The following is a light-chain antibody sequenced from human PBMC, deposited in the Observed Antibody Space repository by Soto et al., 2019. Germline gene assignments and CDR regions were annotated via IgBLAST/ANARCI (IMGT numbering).Light chain of an antibody. J-gene: IGLJ2*01. V-gene: IGLV1-44*01. CDR3: AAWEGSLNAVV. Sequence: QSVLTQPPSASGTPGQRVTIACSGRSSNIGSNTVNLYQQLPGTAPKLLSYSNNQRPSGVPDRFSGSKSGTSASLASSGLQSEDEVDYYCAAWEGSLNAVVFGGGTQVTVL. CDR2: SNN. CDR1: SSNIGSNT.